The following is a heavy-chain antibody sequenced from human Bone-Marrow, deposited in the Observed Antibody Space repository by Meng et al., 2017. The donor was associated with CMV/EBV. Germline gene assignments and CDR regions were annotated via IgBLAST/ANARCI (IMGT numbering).Heavy chain of an antibody. CDR3: ARETPRLVGYCSSTSCSPRDFDYYYYGMDV. CDR1: GYTFTSYY. D-gene: IGHD2-2*01. Sequence: ASVKVSCKASGYTFTSYYMHWVRQAPGQGLEWMGIINPSGGSTSYAQKFQGRVTMTRDTSTSTVYMELSSLRSEDTAVYYCARETPRLVGYCSSTSCSPRDFDYYYYGMDVWGQGTTVTVSS. V-gene: IGHV1-46*01. J-gene: IGHJ6*02. CDR2: INPSGGST.